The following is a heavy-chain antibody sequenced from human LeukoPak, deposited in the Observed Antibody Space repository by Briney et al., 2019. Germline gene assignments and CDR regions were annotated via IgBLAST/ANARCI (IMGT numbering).Heavy chain of an antibody. CDR3: AGSPSYSRFDS. J-gene: IGHJ4*02. CDR2: IYHSGST. CDR1: GGSISSSNW. D-gene: IGHD1-26*01. Sequence: ASETLSLTCAVSGGSISSSNWWSWVRQPPGKWLEWIGEIYHSGSTNYNPSLKSRVTISVDTSKNQFSLKLPSVTAADTAVYYCAGSPSYSRFDSWGQGTLVTVSS. V-gene: IGHV4-4*02.